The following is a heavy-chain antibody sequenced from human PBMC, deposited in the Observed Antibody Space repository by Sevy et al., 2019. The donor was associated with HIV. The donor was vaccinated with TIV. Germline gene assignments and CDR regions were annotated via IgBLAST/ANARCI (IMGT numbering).Heavy chain of an antibody. Sequence: SETLSLTCAVSGYSISSGYYWGWIRQPPGKGLEWIGSIYRSGSTYYNPSLKSRVTISVDTSKNQFSLKLSSVTAADTAVYYCARARPANAYYDFWSGYFDYWGQGTLVTVSS. J-gene: IGHJ4*02. V-gene: IGHV4-38-2*01. CDR2: IYRSGST. CDR3: ARARPANAYYDFWSGYFDY. CDR1: GYSISSGYY. D-gene: IGHD3-3*01.